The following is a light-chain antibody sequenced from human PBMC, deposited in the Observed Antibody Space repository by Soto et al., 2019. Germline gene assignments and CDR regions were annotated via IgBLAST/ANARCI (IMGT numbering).Light chain of an antibody. V-gene: IGKV3-20*01. CDR2: GTS. CDR1: QYINTR. J-gene: IGKJ1*01. CDR3: QQYENSLGLT. Sequence: ETMLTQSPATLSSFPGDRVTLSCRSSQYINTRLAWYQHRPGQAPRLLIYGTSSRATGIPTRFSGSGSGTDFTLSITRLEPEDFAVYYCQQYENSLGLTFGQGTKVDIK.